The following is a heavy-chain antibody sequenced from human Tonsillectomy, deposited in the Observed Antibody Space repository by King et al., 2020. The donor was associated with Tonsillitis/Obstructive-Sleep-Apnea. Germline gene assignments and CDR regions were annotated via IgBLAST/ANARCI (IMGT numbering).Heavy chain of an antibody. Sequence: QLQESGPGLVKPSETLSLTCTVSGGSISSYYWSWIRQPPGKGLEWIGYIYYSGSTNYNPSLKSRVTISVDTSKNQFSLKLSSVTAAVTAVYYCARGPPRAPYLYYFDYWGQGTLVTVSS. V-gene: IGHV4-59*01. J-gene: IGHJ4*02. CDR3: ARGPPRAPYLYYFDY. CDR1: GGSISSYY. CDR2: IYYSGST. D-gene: IGHD2/OR15-2a*01.